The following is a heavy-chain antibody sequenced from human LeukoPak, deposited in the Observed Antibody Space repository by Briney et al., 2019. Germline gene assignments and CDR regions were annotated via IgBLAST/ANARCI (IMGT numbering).Heavy chain of an antibody. Sequence: GGSLRLSCAASGFTFSSYSMNWVRQAPGKRLELVSSISSSSSYIYYADSVKGRFIISRDNAKNALYLQVNSLRAEDTAVYYCAKGTGTTAYFDYWGQGTPVTVSS. D-gene: IGHD1-1*01. J-gene: IGHJ4*02. CDR1: GFTFSSYS. V-gene: IGHV3-21*01. CDR3: AKGTGTTAYFDY. CDR2: ISSSSSYI.